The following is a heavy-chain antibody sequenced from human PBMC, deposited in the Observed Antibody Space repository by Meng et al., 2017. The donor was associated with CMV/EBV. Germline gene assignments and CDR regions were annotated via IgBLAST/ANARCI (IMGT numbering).Heavy chain of an antibody. Sequence: GESLKVSCAASGFTFSSYSMYWVRQAPERGLERVSSISSSSSYIYYADSVKSRFTISSDNAKNSLYLQMNSLRAEDTAVYYCARAASGGSERWDYYYYGMDVWGQGTTVTVSS. J-gene: IGHJ6*02. V-gene: IGHV3-21*01. CDR2: ISSSSSYI. CDR3: ARAASGGSERWDYYYYGMDV. CDR1: GFTFSSYS. D-gene: IGHD5-24*01.